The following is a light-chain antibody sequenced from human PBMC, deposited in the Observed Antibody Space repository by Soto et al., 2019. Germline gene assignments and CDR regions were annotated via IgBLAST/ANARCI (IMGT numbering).Light chain of an antibody. CDR3: QHYVNWPLT. CDR1: QGIGNT. CDR2: GAS. Sequence: EIGITQSPATLSVSPGEGATLSCRASQGIGNTLAWYQQKPGQTPRLLIFGASIRATGVPARFSGSGSGTDVTLTINSLQSEDFAVYYCQHYVNWPLTFGGGTKVESK. J-gene: IGKJ4*01. V-gene: IGKV3-15*01.